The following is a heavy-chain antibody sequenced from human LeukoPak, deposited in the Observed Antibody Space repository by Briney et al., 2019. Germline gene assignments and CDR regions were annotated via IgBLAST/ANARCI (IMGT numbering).Heavy chain of an antibody. J-gene: IGHJ6*02. Sequence: GRSLRLSCAASGFTFSSYGMHWARQAPGKGLEWVAVIWYDGGNKYYADSVKGRFTISRDNSKNTLYLQMNSLRAEDTAVYYCAREIFRDVWGQGTTVTVSS. CDR1: GFTFSSYG. V-gene: IGHV3-33*01. CDR2: IWYDGGNK. CDR3: AREIFRDV.